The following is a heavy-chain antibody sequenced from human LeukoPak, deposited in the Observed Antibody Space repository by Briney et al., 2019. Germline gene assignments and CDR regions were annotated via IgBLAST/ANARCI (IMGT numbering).Heavy chain of an antibody. CDR2: IKSKTDGGST. D-gene: IGHD3-10*01. CDR3: TAWFGELRD. Sequence: GGSLRLSCAASGFTFSSAWMSWVRQAPGKGLEWVGRIKSKTDGGSTDYAAPVKGRSTISRDDSKNTLYLQMNSLKTEDTAVYYCTAWFGELRDGGQGTLVTVSS. J-gene: IGHJ4*02. CDR1: GFTFSSAW. V-gene: IGHV3-15*01.